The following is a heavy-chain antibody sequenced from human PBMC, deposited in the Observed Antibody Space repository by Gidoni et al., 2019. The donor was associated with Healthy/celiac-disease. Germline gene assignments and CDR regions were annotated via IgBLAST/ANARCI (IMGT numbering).Heavy chain of an antibody. CDR1: GFTFDDYA. J-gene: IGHJ4*02. CDR3: AKDIGAVEGGSSADY. Sequence: EVQLVESGGVVVQPGGSLRLSCAASGFTFDDYAMHWVRQAPGKGLEWVSLISWDGGSTYYADSVKGRFTISRDNSKNSLYLQMNSLRAEDTALYYCAKDIGAVEGGSSADYWGQGTLVTVSS. V-gene: IGHV3-43D*04. CDR2: ISWDGGST. D-gene: IGHD6-13*01.